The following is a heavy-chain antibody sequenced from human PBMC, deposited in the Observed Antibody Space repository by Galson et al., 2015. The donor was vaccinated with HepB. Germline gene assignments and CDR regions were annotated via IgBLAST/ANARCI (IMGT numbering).Heavy chain of an antibody. Sequence: SLRLSCAASGFTFSSYAMSWVRQAPGKGLEWVSALSGSGDSTYYTDSVKGRFTISRDNSKNTLYLQMNSLRAEDTAVYYCAKDSVPTATHYYYYYMDVWGKGTTVTVSS. J-gene: IGHJ6*03. V-gene: IGHV3-23*01. CDR1: GFTFSSYA. D-gene: IGHD2-2*01. CDR2: LSGSGDST. CDR3: AKDSVPTATHYYYYYMDV.